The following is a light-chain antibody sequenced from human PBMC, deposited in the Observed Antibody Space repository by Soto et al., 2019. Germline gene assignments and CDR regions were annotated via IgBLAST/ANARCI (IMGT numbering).Light chain of an antibody. Sequence: EIVLTQSPGTLSLSPGERASLSCRASQNISSSFLAWYRQKPGQAPRLLIYGASSRATGIPDRVSGSGSGTDFTLTISRLEPEDFAVYYCQHYDTSRYTFGQGTKLEIK. CDR2: GAS. J-gene: IGKJ2*01. V-gene: IGKV3-20*01. CDR1: QNISSSF. CDR3: QHYDTSRYT.